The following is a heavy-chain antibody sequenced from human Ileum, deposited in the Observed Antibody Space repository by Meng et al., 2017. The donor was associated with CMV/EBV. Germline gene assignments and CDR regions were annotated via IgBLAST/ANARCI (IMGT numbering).Heavy chain of an antibody. CDR3: ARDNDSGGYLAY. CDR2: ITRDGANT. V-gene: IGHV3-43*01. CDR1: GFNFHAYT. J-gene: IGHJ4*02. D-gene: IGHD3-10*01. Sequence: VQLVGSWGVVVQRGGSLRLSCSASGFNFHAYTIHWLRQAPGKGLEWVSLITRDGANTYYTDSVRGRFTISRDNSKNSVFLQMNTLGTEDTALYYCARDNDSGGYLAYWGQGTLVTVSS.